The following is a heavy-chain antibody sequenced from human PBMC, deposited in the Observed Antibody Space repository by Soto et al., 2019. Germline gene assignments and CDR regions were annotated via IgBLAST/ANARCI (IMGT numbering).Heavy chain of an antibody. J-gene: IGHJ6*02. Sequence: AAMKVSCKASGYTFTGYYMHWVRQAPGQGLEWMGWINPNSGGTNYAQRWQGWVTMTRDTSISTAYMELSRLRSDDTAVYYCARDRATPDYGMDVWGQGTTVTVSS. D-gene: IGHD5-12*01. CDR3: ARDRATPDYGMDV. CDR1: GYTFTGYY. V-gene: IGHV1-2*04. CDR2: INPNSGGT.